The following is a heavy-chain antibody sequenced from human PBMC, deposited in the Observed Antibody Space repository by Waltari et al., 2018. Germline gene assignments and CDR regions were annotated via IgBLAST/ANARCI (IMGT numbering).Heavy chain of an antibody. J-gene: IGHJ4*02. D-gene: IGHD6-13*01. V-gene: IGHV3-21*01. Sequence: EVQLVESGGGLVKPGGSLRLSCAASGFTFSSYSMNWVRQAPGKGLEWVSSISSSSSYRYYADSVKGRFTISRDNAKNSLYLQRNSLRAEDTAVYYCARDWGYSLDYWGQGTLVTVSS. CDR1: GFTFSSYS. CDR3: ARDWGYSLDY. CDR2: ISSSSSYR.